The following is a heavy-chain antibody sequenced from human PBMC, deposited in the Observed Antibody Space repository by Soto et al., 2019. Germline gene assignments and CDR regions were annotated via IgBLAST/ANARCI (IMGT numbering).Heavy chain of an antibody. Sequence: QVQLVQSGAEVKKPGSSVKVSCKASGGTFSSYAISWVRQAPGQGLEWMGGITLIFGTANYAQKFQGRVTITADESTSTAYMELSSLRSEDTAVYYCARAADRIAVSSTSTPFDYWGQGTLVTVSS. CDR2: ITLIFGTA. J-gene: IGHJ4*02. CDR3: ARAADRIAVSSTSTPFDY. D-gene: IGHD6-19*01. CDR1: GGTFSSYA. V-gene: IGHV1-69*01.